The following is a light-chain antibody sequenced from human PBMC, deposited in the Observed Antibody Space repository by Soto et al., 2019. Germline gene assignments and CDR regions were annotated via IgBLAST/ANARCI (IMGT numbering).Light chain of an antibody. J-gene: IGKJ1*01. Sequence: DIPMTQSPSTLSGSVGDRVTITCRASQTISSWLAWYQQKPGKAPKLLIYKASTLKSGVPSRFSGSGSGTEFTLTSSSLQPDDFATYYCQHYNSYSEAFGQWTKVELK. CDR2: KAS. CDR1: QTISSW. V-gene: IGKV1-5*03. CDR3: QHYNSYSEA.